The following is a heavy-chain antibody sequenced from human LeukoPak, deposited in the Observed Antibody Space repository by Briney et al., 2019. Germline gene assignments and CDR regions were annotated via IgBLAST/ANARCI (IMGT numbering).Heavy chain of an antibody. CDR1: GYTFTSYY. D-gene: IGHD3-22*01. J-gene: IGHJ4*02. Sequence: ASVKVSCKASGYTFTSYYMHWVRQAPGQGLEWMGIINPSGGSTSYAQKFQGRVTMTRDTSTSTVYMELSSLRSEDTAVYYCARDWGHYYDSSGYYPDYWGQGTLVTASS. CDR2: INPSGGST. V-gene: IGHV1-46*01. CDR3: ARDWGHYYDSSGYYPDY.